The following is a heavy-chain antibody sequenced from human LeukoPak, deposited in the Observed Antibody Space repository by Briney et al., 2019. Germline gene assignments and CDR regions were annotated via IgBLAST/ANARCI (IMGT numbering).Heavy chain of an antibody. CDR2: IYTSGST. Sequence: SETLSLTCTVSGGSIRSYDWSWIRQPAGKGLEWIGRIYTSGSTNFNTSLKSRVTMSVDTSKNHFSLRLSSVTAADTAVYYCARVGNIVVGDYYYMDVWGKGTTVTVSS. D-gene: IGHD2-2*01. CDR3: ARVGNIVVGDYYYMDV. V-gene: IGHV4-4*07. J-gene: IGHJ6*03. CDR1: GGSIRSYD.